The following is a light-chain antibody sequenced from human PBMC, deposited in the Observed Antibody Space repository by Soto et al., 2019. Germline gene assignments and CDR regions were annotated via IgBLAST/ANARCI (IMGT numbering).Light chain of an antibody. CDR1: QAINNR. CDR3: LQVKNFPRT. V-gene: IGKV1-12*01. Sequence: DIQMTQAPSSVSASVGDRVTITCRASQAINNRVAWFQQRPGRAPKYLIQAASILQSGFPSRFSATGSGTDFTLTIDSLQPEDFATDYCLQVKNFPRTFGQGTKLEIK. J-gene: IGKJ1*01. CDR2: AAS.